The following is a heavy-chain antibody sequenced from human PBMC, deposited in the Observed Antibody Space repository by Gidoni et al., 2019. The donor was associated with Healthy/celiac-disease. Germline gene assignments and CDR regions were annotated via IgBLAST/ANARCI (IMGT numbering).Heavy chain of an antibody. D-gene: IGHD6-13*01. V-gene: IGHV4-4*07. CDR2: IYTSGST. CDR3: ARDTYSSNWGAAGPYFQH. J-gene: IGHJ1*01. CDR1: GGSISSYY. Sequence: QVQLQESGPGLVKPSETLSLTCTVSGGSISSYYWSWIRQPAGKGLEWIGRIYTSGSTNYNPSLKSRVTMSVDTSKNQFSLKLSSVTAADTAVYYCARDTYSSNWGAAGPYFQHWGQGTLVSVSS.